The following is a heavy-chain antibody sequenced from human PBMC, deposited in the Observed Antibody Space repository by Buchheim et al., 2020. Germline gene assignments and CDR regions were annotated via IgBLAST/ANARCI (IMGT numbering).Heavy chain of an antibody. CDR3: ARVSDSSWGKF. D-gene: IGHD7-27*01. J-gene: IGHJ4*02. CDR1: GFTFTNYG. Sequence: EVQLVESGGALVQPGGSLRLSCATSGFTFTNYGMRWVRQAPGKGLEWVASVNQDGSGQYYVDSVKGRFPISRDNAKNSVSLQMNSLRAEDTAVYYCARVSDSSWGKFWGQGTL. V-gene: IGHV3-7*01. CDR2: VNQDGSGQ.